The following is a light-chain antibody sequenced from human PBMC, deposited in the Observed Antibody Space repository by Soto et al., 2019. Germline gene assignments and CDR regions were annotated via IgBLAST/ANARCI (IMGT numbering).Light chain of an antibody. Sequence: DIHMTQSPATLSASVEDRVTISCRASQSLISRLAWYPQTPGKAPKIMIYDAYSLESGVPSRFSGSGAGPECTRPISSLQPDDVRTYYCQQYNNYTYTFGQGTKVDIK. V-gene: IGKV1-5*01. J-gene: IGKJ2*01. CDR1: QSLISR. CDR3: QQYNNYTYT. CDR2: DAY.